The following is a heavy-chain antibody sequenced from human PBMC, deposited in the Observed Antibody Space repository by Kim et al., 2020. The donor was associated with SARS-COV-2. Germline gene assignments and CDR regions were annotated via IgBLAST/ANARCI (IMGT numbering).Heavy chain of an antibody. D-gene: IGHD1-26*01. Sequence: YNDYAVSVKSRITINPDTSKNQFSLQLNSVTPEDTAVYYCASYSRSRAVYWGQGTLVTVSS. V-gene: IGHV6-1*01. CDR2: YN. J-gene: IGHJ4*02. CDR3: ASYSRSRAVY.